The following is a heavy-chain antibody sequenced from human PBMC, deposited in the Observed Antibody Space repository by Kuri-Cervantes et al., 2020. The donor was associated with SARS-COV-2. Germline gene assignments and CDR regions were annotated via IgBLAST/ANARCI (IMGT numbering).Heavy chain of an antibody. CDR2: MYNTVIN. V-gene: IGHV4-4*09. CDR1: GGPISSHY. J-gene: IGHJ4*01. CDR3: ARGWSLVGATFFDY. Sequence: ESLKISWTVSGGPISSHYWSWIRQPPGKGMEWFGSMYNTVINYLNPSLKSRVTISIHTSKNQFTLKLSSVTAAETAVYYCARGWSLVGATFFDYWGQEPWSPSPQ. D-gene: IGHD1-26*01.